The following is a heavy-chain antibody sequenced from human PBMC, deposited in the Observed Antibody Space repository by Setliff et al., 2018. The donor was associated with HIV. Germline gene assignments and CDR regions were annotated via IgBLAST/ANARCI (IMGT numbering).Heavy chain of an antibody. J-gene: IGHJ4*02. D-gene: IGHD3-10*01. CDR2: INPNSGDT. CDR1: GYTFTVSY. CDR3: ATDRLIKLIWGVIKELAC. Sequence: ASVKVSCKASGYTFTVSYLHWVRQAPGQGLEWMGWINPNSGDTNYAQKFQGRVTMTRDTSISTAYMELSRLRSDDTAMYYCATDRLIKLIWGVIKELACWGQGTQVTVSS. V-gene: IGHV1-2*02.